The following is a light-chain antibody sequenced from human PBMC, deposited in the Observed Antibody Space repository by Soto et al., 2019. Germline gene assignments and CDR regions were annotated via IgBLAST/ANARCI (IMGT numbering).Light chain of an antibody. Sequence: EIVLTQSPGTLSLSLGERATLSCRSSASVSSSYLAWYQQKPGQAPRLLIYGASSRATGIPDRFSGSGSGTDFTLTISRLEPEDFAVYYCQQYGSSPKLTFGGGTKVDIK. CDR2: GAS. V-gene: IGKV3-20*01. J-gene: IGKJ4*01. CDR3: QQYGSSPKLT. CDR1: ASVSSSY.